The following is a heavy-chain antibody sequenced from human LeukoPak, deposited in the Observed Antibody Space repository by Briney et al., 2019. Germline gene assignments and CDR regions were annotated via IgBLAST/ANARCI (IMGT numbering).Heavy chain of an antibody. CDR1: GFTFSSYS. J-gene: IGHJ6*02. CDR3: AKPGDGELSDYYYYYGMDV. Sequence: PGGSLRLSCAASGFTFSSYSMNWVRQAPGKGLEWVSAISGSGGSTYYADSVKGRFTISRDNSKNTLYLQMNSLRAEDTAVYYCAKPGDGELSDYYYYYGMDVWGQGTTVTVSS. D-gene: IGHD1-26*01. CDR2: ISGSGGST. V-gene: IGHV3-23*01.